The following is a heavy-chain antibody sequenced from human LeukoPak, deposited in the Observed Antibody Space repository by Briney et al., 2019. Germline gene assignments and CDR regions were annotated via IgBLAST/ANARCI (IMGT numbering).Heavy chain of an antibody. D-gene: IGHD3-22*01. Sequence: ASVKVSCKASGYTFTSYGISWVRQAPGQGLELMGWISAYNGNTNYAQKLQGRVTMTTDTSTSTAYMELRSLRSDDTAVCYCARVGYDSSVYYYYGMDVWGQGTTVTVSS. V-gene: IGHV1-18*01. J-gene: IGHJ6*02. CDR3: ARVGYDSSVYYYYGMDV. CDR1: GYTFTSYG. CDR2: ISAYNGNT.